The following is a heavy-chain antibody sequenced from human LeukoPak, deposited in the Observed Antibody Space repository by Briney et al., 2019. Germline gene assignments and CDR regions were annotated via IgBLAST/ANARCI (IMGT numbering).Heavy chain of an antibody. J-gene: IGHJ4*02. CDR2: IRSKAYGGTT. CDR3: TRSYGFWSGYFDY. CDR1: GFTFGDYA. D-gene: IGHD3-3*01. V-gene: IGHV3-49*04. Sequence: PGRSLRLSCAASGFTFGDYAMSWVRQAPGKGLEWVGFIRSKAYGGTTEYAASVKGRFTISRDDSKSIAYLQMNGLKTEDTAVYYCTRSYGFWSGYFDYWGQGTLVTVSS.